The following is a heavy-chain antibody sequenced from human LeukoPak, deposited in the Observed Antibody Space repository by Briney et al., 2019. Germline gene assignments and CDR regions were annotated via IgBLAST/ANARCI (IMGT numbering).Heavy chain of an antibody. D-gene: IGHD3-22*01. CDR2: LSGSGGST. V-gene: IGHV3-23*01. CDR1: GITLSNYG. Sequence: GGSLRLSCAVSGITLSNYGMSWVRQAPGKGLEWVAGLSGSGGSTNYAVSVKGRFTISRDNPKNTLYLQMNSLRAEDTAVYFCAKRGVVIRVILVGFHKEAYYFDSWGQGALVTVSS. CDR3: AKRGVVIRVILVGFHKEAYYFDS. J-gene: IGHJ4*02.